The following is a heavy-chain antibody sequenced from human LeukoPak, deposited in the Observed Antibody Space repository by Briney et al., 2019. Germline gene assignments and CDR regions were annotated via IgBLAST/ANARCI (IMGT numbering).Heavy chain of an antibody. CDR3: ARDHPSSGWDSPDAFDI. J-gene: IGHJ3*02. D-gene: IGHD3-9*01. CDR1: GFTFSSYA. Sequence: PGGSLRLSCAASGFTFSSYAMHWVRQAPGKGLEWVAVISYDGSNKCYADSVKGRFTISRDNSKNTLYLQMNSLRAEDTAVYYCARDHPSSGWDSPDAFDIWGQGTMVTVSS. CDR2: ISYDGSNK. V-gene: IGHV3-30-3*01.